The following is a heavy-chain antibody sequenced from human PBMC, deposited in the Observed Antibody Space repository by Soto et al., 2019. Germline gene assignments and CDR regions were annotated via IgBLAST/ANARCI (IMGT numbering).Heavy chain of an antibody. CDR1: GFTFSSYW. V-gene: IGHV3-74*01. J-gene: IGHJ4*02. CDR2: VKSDEGYT. CDR3: AREGASLF. Sequence: EVQLAESGGGLIQPGGSLRLSCAASGFTFSSYWMHWVRQAPGNGLVWVARVKSDEGYTAYGDSVRGRFSITRVNAKNMLYLQMNRLRVEDTAVYYCAREGASLFWGQGTLVTVSS.